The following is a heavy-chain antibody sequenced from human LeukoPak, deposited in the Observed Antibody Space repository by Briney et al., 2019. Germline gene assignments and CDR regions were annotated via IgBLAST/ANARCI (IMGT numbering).Heavy chain of an antibody. CDR2: IKQDGSEK. D-gene: IGHD6-13*01. J-gene: IGHJ4*02. V-gene: IGHV3-7*01. CDR3: ARVTTGYRTSWSPEAFDY. CDR1: RFTFSSYW. Sequence: GGSLRLSCAASRFTFSSYWMSWVRQAPGKGLEWVANIKQDGSEKYYVDSVKGRFTISRDNAKNSLYLQMNSLRAEDTAVYYCARVTTGYRTSWSPEAFDYWSQGTLVTVTS.